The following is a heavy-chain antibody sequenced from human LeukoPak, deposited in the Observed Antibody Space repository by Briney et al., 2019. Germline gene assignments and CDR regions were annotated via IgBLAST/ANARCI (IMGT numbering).Heavy chain of an antibody. CDR1: GGYISSYY. D-gene: IGHD3-22*01. CDR2: IYTSGSA. Sequence: SETLSLTCTVSGGYISSYYWSWIRQPAGKGLEWIGRIYTSGSANYNPSLKSRFTMSVDTSKNQFSGKLSSVTAADTAVYYCARDTANYYDSSGYYDYWGQGTMVTVSS. J-gene: IGHJ4*02. CDR3: ARDTANYYDSSGYYDY. V-gene: IGHV4-4*07.